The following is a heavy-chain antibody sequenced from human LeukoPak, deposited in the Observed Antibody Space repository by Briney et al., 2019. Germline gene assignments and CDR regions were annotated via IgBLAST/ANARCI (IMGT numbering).Heavy chain of an antibody. CDR3: ARGLTYYYGSGSSSFDY. D-gene: IGHD3-10*01. V-gene: IGHV1-69*01. J-gene: IGHJ4*02. CDR1: GGTFSSYA. Sequence: ASVKVSCKASGGTFSSYAISWVRQAPGQGLEWMGGIIPIFGTANYAQKFQGRVMITADESTSTAYMELSSLRSEDTAVYYCARGLTYYYGSGSSSFDYWGQGTLVTVSS. CDR2: IIPIFGTA.